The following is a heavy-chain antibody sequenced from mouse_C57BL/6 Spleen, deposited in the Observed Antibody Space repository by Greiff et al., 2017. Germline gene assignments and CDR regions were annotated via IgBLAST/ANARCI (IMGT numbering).Heavy chain of an antibody. CDR2: IYPGDGDT. D-gene: IGHD2-1*01. CDR3: ARSGNFYAMDY. CDR1: GYAFSSYW. V-gene: IGHV1-80*01. Sequence: VQLLESGAELVKPGASVKISCKASGYAFSSYWMNWVKQRPGKGLEWIGQIYPGDGDTNYNGKFKGKATLTADKSSSTAYMQLSSLTSEDSAVYFCARSGNFYAMDYWGQGTSVTVSS. J-gene: IGHJ4*01.